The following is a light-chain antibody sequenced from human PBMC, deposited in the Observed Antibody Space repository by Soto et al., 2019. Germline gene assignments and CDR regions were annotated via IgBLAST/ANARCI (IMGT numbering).Light chain of an antibody. CDR1: QSVSSTY. V-gene: IGKV3-20*01. Sequence: EIVLTQSPGTLSLSPGERATLSCRASQSVSSTYLAWYQQKPGQAPRLLIYGASSRATGIPDWFSGSASGTDFTLTINSLEHEDFAIYYCQQYGYSRTFGQGTKLELK. CDR2: GAS. J-gene: IGKJ2*01. CDR3: QQYGYSRT.